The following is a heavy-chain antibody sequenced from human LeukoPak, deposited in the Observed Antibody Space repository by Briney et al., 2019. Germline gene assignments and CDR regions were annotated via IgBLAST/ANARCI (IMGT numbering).Heavy chain of an antibody. D-gene: IGHD3-22*01. CDR1: GFTFSNFA. V-gene: IGHV3-23*01. CDR2: LNGGGDKT. Sequence: GGSLRLSCAASGFTFSNFAMSWVRQAPGKGLEWVSTLNGGGDKTYYADSVKGRFTISRDNSKNTLYLQMSSLRAEDTAVYYCAKGPYYYDHDAFDIWGQGTMVTVSS. J-gene: IGHJ3*02. CDR3: AKGPYYYDHDAFDI.